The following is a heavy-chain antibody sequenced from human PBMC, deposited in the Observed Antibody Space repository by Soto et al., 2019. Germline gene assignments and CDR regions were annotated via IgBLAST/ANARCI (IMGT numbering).Heavy chain of an antibody. CDR1: GGSISSYY. Sequence: QVQLQESGPGLVKPSETLSLTCTVSGGSISSYYWSWIRQPPGKGLEWIGYIYYSGSTNYNPSLKSRVTISVDTSKNQFSLKLSSVTAADTAVYYCASSGIAVAGFDYWGQGTLVTVSS. CDR2: IYYSGST. D-gene: IGHD6-19*01. CDR3: ASSGIAVAGFDY. V-gene: IGHV4-59*01. J-gene: IGHJ4*02.